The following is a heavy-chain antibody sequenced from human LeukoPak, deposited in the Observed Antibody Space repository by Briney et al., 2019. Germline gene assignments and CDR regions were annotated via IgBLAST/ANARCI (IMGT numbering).Heavy chain of an antibody. J-gene: IGHJ4*02. Sequence: PGGSLRLSCAASGFTFSSYSMNWVRQAPGKGLEWVANIKPDGSEKRYVDSVKGRFTISRDNAKNSLHLQMNSLRAEDTAVYYCARVVGTDEGADYWGQGTLVTVSS. D-gene: IGHD1-7*01. CDR2: IKPDGSEK. CDR3: ARVVGTDEGADY. V-gene: IGHV3-7*04. CDR1: GFTFSSYS.